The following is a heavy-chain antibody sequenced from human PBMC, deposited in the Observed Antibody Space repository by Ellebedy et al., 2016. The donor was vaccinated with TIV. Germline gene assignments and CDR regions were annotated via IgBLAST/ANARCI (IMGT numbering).Heavy chain of an antibody. V-gene: IGHV3-15*07. Sequence: GESLKISCAASGFTFSDHYMNWVRQAPGKGLEWVGLIKSKSSGGTTEYAAPLKGRFTISVEESTNTLFLQMDTLKSEDTAVYYCVQLGSYDFWGQGALVTVSS. CDR2: IKSKSSGGTT. J-gene: IGHJ4*02. CDR3: VQLGSYDF. CDR1: GFTFSDHY. D-gene: IGHD3-16*01.